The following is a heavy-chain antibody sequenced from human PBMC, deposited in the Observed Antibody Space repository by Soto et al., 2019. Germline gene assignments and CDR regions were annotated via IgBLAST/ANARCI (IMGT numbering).Heavy chain of an antibody. CDR1: GGSLSSYY. CDR2: VYFSGNT. D-gene: IGHD6-25*01. J-gene: IGHJ5*02. Sequence: QVQLQESGPGLVKPSETLSLTCTVSGGSLSSYYWTWIRQSPGKGLEWIGYVYFSGNTNNNPSLKSRVTISIDTSKNHFSLRLASVTAADTAFYYCGSVRPSGYVLSWGQGTLVTVSS. V-gene: IGHV4-59*01. CDR3: GSVRPSGYVLS.